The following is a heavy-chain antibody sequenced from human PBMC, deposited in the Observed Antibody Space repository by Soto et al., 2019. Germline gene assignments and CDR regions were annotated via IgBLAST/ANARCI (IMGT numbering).Heavy chain of an antibody. J-gene: IGHJ4*02. CDR1: GFTFSSYW. Sequence: EVQLVESGGGLVQPGGSLRLSCAASGFTFSSYWMHWVRQAPGKGLVWVSRINSDGSSTSYADSVKGRFTISRDNAKNXLXXQMNSLRAEDKAVYYCARERVISGFNSGWYSCFAYWGQGTLVTVSS. CDR3: ARERVISGFNSGWYSCFAY. V-gene: IGHV3-74*01. CDR2: INSDGSST. D-gene: IGHD6-19*01.